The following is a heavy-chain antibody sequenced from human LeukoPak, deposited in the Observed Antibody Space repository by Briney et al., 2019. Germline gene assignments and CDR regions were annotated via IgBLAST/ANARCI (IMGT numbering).Heavy chain of an antibody. CDR2: IISMFDTA. D-gene: IGHD3-22*01. Sequence: SVKVPCKASGGTFSSYAINWVRQAPGQGLEWMGGIISMFDTANYAQKFQGRVTITTDESTSTAYMELSSLRSEDTAVYYCARSIQNYHDSSGFDYWGQGTLVTVSS. V-gene: IGHV1-69*05. CDR3: ARSIQNYHDSSGFDY. CDR1: GGTFSSYA. J-gene: IGHJ4*02.